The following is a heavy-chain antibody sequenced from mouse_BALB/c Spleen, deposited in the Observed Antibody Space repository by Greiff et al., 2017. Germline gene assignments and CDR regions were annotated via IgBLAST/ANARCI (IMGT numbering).Heavy chain of an antibody. Sequence: EVQLVESGGGLVKPGGSLKLSCAASGFTFSSYAMSWVRQTPEKRLEWVASISSGGSTYYPDSVKGRFTISRDNARNILYLQMSSLRSEDTAMYYCAREGILLRWYFDVWGAGTTVTVSS. V-gene: IGHV5-6-5*01. D-gene: IGHD1-1*01. J-gene: IGHJ1*01. CDR2: ISSGGST. CDR1: GFTFSSYA. CDR3: AREGILLRWYFDV.